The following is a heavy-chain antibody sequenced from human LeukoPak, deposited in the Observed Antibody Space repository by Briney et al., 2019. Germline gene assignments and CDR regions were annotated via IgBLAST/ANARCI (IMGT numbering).Heavy chain of an antibody. CDR3: ARGSWSSVGDTAMALLGIYFDY. V-gene: IGHV4-34*01. D-gene: IGHD5-18*01. Sequence: PSETLSLTCAVYGGSFSGYYWSWIRQPPGKGLEWIGEINHSGSTNYNPSLKSRVTISVDTSKNQFSLKLSSVTAADTAVYYCARGSWSSVGDTAMALLGIYFDYWGQGTLVTVSS. J-gene: IGHJ4*02. CDR1: GGSFSGYY. CDR2: INHSGST.